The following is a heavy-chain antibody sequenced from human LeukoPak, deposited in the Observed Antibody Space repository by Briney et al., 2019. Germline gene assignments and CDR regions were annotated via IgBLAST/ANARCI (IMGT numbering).Heavy chain of an antibody. CDR2: ISSSGGST. Sequence: PGGSLRLSCAASGFTFTSYAMSWVRQAPGKGLEWVSAISSSGGSTYYADSVKGRFTISRDNSKNTLYLQMNSLRAEDTAVYYCAKDAYYYGSGSYPYWGQGTLVTVSS. CDR3: AKDAYYYGSGSYPY. D-gene: IGHD3-10*01. CDR1: GFTFTSYA. J-gene: IGHJ4*02. V-gene: IGHV3-23*01.